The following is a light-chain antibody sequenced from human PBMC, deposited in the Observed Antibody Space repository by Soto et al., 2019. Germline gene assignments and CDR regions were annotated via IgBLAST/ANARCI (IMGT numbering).Light chain of an antibody. CDR2: DAT. CDR1: QSVGIT. Sequence: EVILTQSPVTLSLSPGERATLSCRASQSVGITLAWYQQKPGQAPRLLIYDATNSATGIPARFSGSGTVTDFTLTIACLEPEDFAVYYCHLLCAWPATFGQGTNVKIK. CDR3: HLLCAWPAT. J-gene: IGKJ1*01. V-gene: IGKV3D-11*02.